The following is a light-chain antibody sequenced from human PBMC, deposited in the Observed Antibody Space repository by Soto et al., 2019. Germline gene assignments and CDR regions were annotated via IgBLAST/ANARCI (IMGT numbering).Light chain of an antibody. CDR3: QQYGSSPSYT. V-gene: IGKV3-20*01. CDR1: QTLTSTH. J-gene: IGKJ2*01. Sequence: EIVLTQSPGTLSLSPGGGDTLSCRASQTLTSTHLVWTQEKPAQAPRLLIYGASRRATGIPDRITGGGSETDLTLTISKLEPEDSAVYVCQQYGSSPSYTFGQGTKLEIK. CDR2: GAS.